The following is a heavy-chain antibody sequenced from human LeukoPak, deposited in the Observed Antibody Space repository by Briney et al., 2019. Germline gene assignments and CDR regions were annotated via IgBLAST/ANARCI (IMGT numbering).Heavy chain of an antibody. Sequence: PGGSLRLSCEASGFSVGDNYMTWVRQAPGKGLEWVSVLYRGGSTIYADSVRGRFTISRDRDNNTLYLQMNDLRAKDTAVYYCVRDYFTDTDGYYEHYLDIWGQGTLVTVSS. V-gene: IGHV3-53*01. D-gene: IGHD3-22*01. J-gene: IGHJ4*02. CDR2: LYRGGST. CDR1: GFSVGDNY. CDR3: VRDYFTDTDGYYEHYLDI.